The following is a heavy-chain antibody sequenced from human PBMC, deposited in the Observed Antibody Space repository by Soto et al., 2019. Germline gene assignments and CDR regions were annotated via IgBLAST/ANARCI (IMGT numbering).Heavy chain of an antibody. D-gene: IGHD3-16*01. V-gene: IGHV3-7*03. Sequence: PGGSLRLSCAASGFTFSSYWMSWVRQAPGKGLEWVASIKQDGSEKYYVDSVKGRFTISRDNAKNSLYLQMNSLRAEDTAVYYCASGLRGGKEFDYWGQGTLVTVSS. CDR2: IKQDGSEK. J-gene: IGHJ4*02. CDR1: GFTFSSYW. CDR3: ASGLRGGKEFDY.